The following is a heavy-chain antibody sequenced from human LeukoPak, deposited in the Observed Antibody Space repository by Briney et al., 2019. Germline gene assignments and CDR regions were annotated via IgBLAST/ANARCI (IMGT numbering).Heavy chain of an antibody. J-gene: IGHJ4*02. V-gene: IGHV4-59*01. CDR1: GGSISSYY. CDR3: ARGTQYSSPED. D-gene: IGHD6-19*01. Sequence: SETLSLTCTVSGGSISSYYWSWIRQPPGKGLEWIGYIYYSGSTNYNPSLKSRVTISVDTSKNQFSLKLSSVTAADTAVYYCARGTQYSSPEDWGQGTLVTVSS. CDR2: IYYSGST.